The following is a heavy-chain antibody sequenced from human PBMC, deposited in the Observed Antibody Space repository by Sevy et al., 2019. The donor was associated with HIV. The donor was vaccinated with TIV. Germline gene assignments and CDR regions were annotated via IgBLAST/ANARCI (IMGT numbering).Heavy chain of an antibody. CDR2: MNPNSGNT. Sequence: ASVKVSCKASGYTFTSYDINWVRQATGQGLEWMEWMNPNSGNTGYAQKFQGRVTMTRNTSISTAYMELSSLRSEDTIVYYCARGQGEQSTDIVVVLAATSRVDWFDPWGQGTLVTVSS. D-gene: IGHD2-15*01. CDR1: GYTFTSYD. CDR3: ARGQGEQSTDIVVVLAATSRVDWFDP. V-gene: IGHV1-8*01. J-gene: IGHJ5*02.